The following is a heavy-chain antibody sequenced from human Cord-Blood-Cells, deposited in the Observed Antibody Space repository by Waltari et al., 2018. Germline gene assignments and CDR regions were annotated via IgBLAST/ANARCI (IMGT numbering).Heavy chain of an antibody. CDR2: ISSSSSTI. V-gene: IGHV3-48*01. CDR1: GLPFSSHS. D-gene: IGHD3-16*01. J-gene: IGHJ4*02. CDR3: ARDRGRAGFDY. Sequence: EVQLVESGGGLVQPGGSLRLSRAASGLPFSSHSLTWVRQAPGKGLEWVSYISSSSSTIYYADSVKGRFTISRDNAKNSLYLQMNSLRAEDTAVYYCARDRGRAGFDYWGQGTLVTVSS.